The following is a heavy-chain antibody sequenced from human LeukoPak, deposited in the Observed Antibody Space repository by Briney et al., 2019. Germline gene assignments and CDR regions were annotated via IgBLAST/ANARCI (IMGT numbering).Heavy chain of an antibody. J-gene: IGHJ4*02. CDR1: GFTFSSYG. CDR3: AKVPRVVPAAKEFDY. D-gene: IGHD2-2*01. V-gene: IGHV3-30*02. CDR2: IRYDGSNK. Sequence: PGGSLRLSCAASGFTFSSYGMHWVRQAPGKGLEWVAFIRYDGSNKYYADSVKGRFTISRDNSKNTLYLQMNSLRAEDTAVYYCAKVPRVVPAAKEFDYWGQGTLVTVSS.